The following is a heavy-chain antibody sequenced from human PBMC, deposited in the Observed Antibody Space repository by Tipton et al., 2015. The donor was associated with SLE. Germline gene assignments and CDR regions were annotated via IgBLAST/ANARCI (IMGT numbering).Heavy chain of an antibody. CDR2: INHSGST. CDR1: GGSFSGYY. CDR3: ARVASYDGSGYYLDWFDP. J-gene: IGHJ5*02. D-gene: IGHD3-22*01. V-gene: IGHV4-34*09. Sequence: TLSLTCAVYGGSFSGYYWSWIRQPPGKGLEWIGEINHSGSTNYNPSLKSRVTMSVDTSKNQFSLKLSSVTAADTAVYYCARVASYDGSGYYLDWFDPWGQGTLVTVSS.